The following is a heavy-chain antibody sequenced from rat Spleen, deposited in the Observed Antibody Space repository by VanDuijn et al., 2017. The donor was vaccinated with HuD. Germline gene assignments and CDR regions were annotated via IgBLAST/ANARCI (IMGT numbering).Heavy chain of an antibody. CDR3: TRAPYD. Sequence: EEQLVESGGGLVQPGGSVKLSCAASGFTFSGFYMAWVRQAPKKGLEWIASITYDGSSTYYVDSVKGRFTISRDNARSTLYLQLNSLRSEDTATYYCTRAPYDWGQGVMVTVSS. J-gene: IGHJ2*01. CDR1: GFTFSGFY. D-gene: IGHD2-3*01. V-gene: IGHV5-22*01. CDR2: ITYDGSST.